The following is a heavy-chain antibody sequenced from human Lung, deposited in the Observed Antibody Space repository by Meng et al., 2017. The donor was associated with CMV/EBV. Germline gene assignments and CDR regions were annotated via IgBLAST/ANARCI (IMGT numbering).Heavy chain of an antibody. V-gene: IGHV3-74*01. J-gene: IGHJ4*02. D-gene: IGHD4-11*01. Sequence: GESLKISCAVTGVTLRNYYMHWVRQAPGKGLVWVSRINSDGSSTHYADSVKGRFSISRDNAKNTLHLQVNSLRAEDTAVYYCASSEYSNRFDFWGRGTLVTGSS. CDR3: ASSEYSNRFDF. CDR2: INSDGSST. CDR1: GVTLRNYY.